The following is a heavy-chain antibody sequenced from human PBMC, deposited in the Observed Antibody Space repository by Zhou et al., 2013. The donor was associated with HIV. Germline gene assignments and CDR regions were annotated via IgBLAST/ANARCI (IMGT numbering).Heavy chain of an antibody. CDR1: GGAFSRYA. Sequence: QVQLVQSGAEVKKPGSSVKVSCKASGGAFSRYAVSWVRQAPGQGLEWMGRIMPIFGVTDYAQKFKGRVTITADKSTSTAYMELSSLRSEDTAVYYCAREGDFWSGYRNWFDPWGQGTLVTVSS. CDR2: IMPIFGVT. J-gene: IGHJ5*02. D-gene: IGHD3-3*01. CDR3: AREGDFWSGYRNWFDP. V-gene: IGHV1-69*04.